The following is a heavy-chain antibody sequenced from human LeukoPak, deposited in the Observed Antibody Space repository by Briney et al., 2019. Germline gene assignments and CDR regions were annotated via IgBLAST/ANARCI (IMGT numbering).Heavy chain of an antibody. V-gene: IGHV4-59*01. CDR3: ARGPLHHPSSWPFWYFDL. J-gene: IGHJ2*01. CDR2: ILHSGST. D-gene: IGHD6-13*01. CDR1: GDSISSSY. Sequence: PSETLSLTCTVSGDSISSSYWSWIRQPPGKGLEWIGYILHSGSTNNNPSLQSRVTISLDTSKNKFSLTLTSVTAADTAVYFCARGPLHHPSSWPFWYFDLWGRGTLVTVSS.